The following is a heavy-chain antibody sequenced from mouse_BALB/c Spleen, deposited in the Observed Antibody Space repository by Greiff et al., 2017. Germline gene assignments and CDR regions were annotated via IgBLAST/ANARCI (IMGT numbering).Heavy chain of an antibody. Sequence: EVQLQQSGAELVRPGALVKLSCKASGFNIKDYYMHWVKQRPEQGLEWIGWIDPENGNTIYDPKFQGKASITADTSSNTAYLQLSSLTSEDTAVYYGAGVDYGDASAWFASWGQGTLVTVSA. CDR2: IDPENGNT. CDR1: GFNIKDYY. V-gene: IGHV14-1*02. J-gene: IGHJ3*01. CDR3: AGVDYGDASAWFAS. D-gene: IGHD1-2*01.